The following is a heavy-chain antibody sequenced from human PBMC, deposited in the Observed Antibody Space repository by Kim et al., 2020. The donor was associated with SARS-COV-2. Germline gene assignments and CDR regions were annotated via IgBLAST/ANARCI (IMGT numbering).Heavy chain of an antibody. D-gene: IGHD3-9*01. V-gene: IGHV1-24*01. J-gene: IGHJ5*02. Sequence: ASVKVSCKVSGYTLIKLSMHWVRQAPGKGLEWMGGFDPEDGETIYAQKFQGRVTMTEDTSTDTAYMELSSLRSEDTAVYYCATGPPFLYDILTGYRDSWFDPWGQGTLVTVSS. CDR1: GYTLIKLS. CDR3: ATGPPFLYDILTGYRDSWFDP. CDR2: FDPEDGET.